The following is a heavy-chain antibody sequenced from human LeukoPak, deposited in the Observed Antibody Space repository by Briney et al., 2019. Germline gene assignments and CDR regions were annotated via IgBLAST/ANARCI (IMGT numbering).Heavy chain of an antibody. J-gene: IGHJ4*02. CDR2: INPNSGGT. V-gene: IGHV1-2*02. CDR3: ARNTPPDPLVDY. D-gene: IGHD2-2*02. Sequence: ASVKVSCKPSGYTFTGYYMHWVRQAPGQGLEWMGWINPNSGGTNYAQKFQGRVTMTRDTSISTAYMELRSLRSDDTAVYYCARNTPPDPLVDYWGQGTLVTVSS. CDR1: GYTFTGYY.